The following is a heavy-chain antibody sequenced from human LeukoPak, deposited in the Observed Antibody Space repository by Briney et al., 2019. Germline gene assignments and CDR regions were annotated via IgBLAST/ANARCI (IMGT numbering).Heavy chain of an antibody. CDR1: GGSISSYY. CDR3: ARGYDYVWGSYRGPIDY. D-gene: IGHD3-16*01. V-gene: IGHV4-59*12. J-gene: IGHJ4*02. CDR2: IYYSGST. Sequence: SETLSLTCTVSGGSISSYYWSWIRQPPGKGLEWIGYIYYSGSTNYNPSLKSRVTISVDTSKNQFSLKLSSVTAADTAVYYCARGYDYVWGSYRGPIDYWGQGTLVTVSS.